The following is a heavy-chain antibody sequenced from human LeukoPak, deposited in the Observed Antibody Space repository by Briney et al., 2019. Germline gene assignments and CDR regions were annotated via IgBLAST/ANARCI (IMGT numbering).Heavy chain of an antibody. CDR1: GGSISSYY. CDR2: IYYSGST. Sequence: PSETLSLTCTVSGGSISSYYWSWIRQPPGKGLEWIGYIYYSGSTNYNPSLKSRVTISVDTSKNQFSLELSSVTAADTAVYYCARQWAYFDYWGQGTLVTVSS. CDR3: ARQWAYFDY. V-gene: IGHV4-59*08. D-gene: IGHD1-26*01. J-gene: IGHJ4*02.